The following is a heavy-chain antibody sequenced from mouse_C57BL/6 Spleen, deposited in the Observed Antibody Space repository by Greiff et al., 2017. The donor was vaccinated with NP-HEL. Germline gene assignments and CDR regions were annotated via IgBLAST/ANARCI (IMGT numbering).Heavy chain of an antibody. V-gene: IGHV1-39*01. J-gene: IGHJ2*01. CDR1: GYSFTDYN. CDR3: AREVLGGLRFDY. Sequence: EVQLQQSGPELVKPGASVKISCKASGYSFTDYNMNWVKQSNGKSLEWIGVINPNYGTTSYNQKFKGKATLTVDQSSSTADIQLNSLTSEDSAVYDCAREVLGGLRFDYGGQGTTLTVSS. CDR2: INPNYGTT. D-gene: IGHD2-4*01.